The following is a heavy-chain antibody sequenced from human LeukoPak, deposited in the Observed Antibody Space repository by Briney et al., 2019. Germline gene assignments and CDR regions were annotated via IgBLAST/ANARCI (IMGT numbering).Heavy chain of an antibody. CDR3: GRRLGTTRLHRDAFDV. D-gene: IGHD1-26*01. J-gene: IGHJ3*01. V-gene: IGHV3-66*02. Sequence: GGSLRLSCAASGFAVSSHYMSWVRQAPGKGLEWVSIISSDGITSYADSIKGRFTISRDNSRNTVYLQMSSLRPEDTAVYYCGRRLGTTRLHRDAFDVWGQGTVVTVSS. CDR2: ISSDGIT. CDR1: GFAVSSHY.